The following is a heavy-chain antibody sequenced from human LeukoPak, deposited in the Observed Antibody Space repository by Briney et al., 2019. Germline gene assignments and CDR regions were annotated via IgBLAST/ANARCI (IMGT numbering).Heavy chain of an antibody. J-gene: IGHJ4*02. CDR1: GFTFSSYA. CDR3: ARGRSGWSRADY. Sequence: PGGSLRLSCAASGFTFSSYAMSWVRRAPQKGLEWVSAIPASGPKTYYTGSVRGRFTISRDNSKNTVYLQMQSLRAEDTAVYYCARGRSGWSRADYWGQGTLVTVSS. D-gene: IGHD6-19*01. CDR2: IPASGPKT. V-gene: IGHV3-23*01.